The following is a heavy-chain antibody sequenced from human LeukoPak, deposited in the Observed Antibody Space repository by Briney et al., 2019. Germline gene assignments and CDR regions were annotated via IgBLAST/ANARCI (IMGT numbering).Heavy chain of an antibody. CDR3: AKGPYCSSTSCYWHDAFDI. Sequence: GSLRLSCAASGFTFSSYAMSWVHQAPGKGLEWVSAISGSGGSTYYADSVKVRFTISRDNSKNTLYLQMNSLRAEDTAVYYCAKGPYCSSTSCYWHDAFDIWGQGTMVTVSS. D-gene: IGHD2-2*01. J-gene: IGHJ3*02. CDR2: ISGSGGST. CDR1: GFTFSSYA. V-gene: IGHV3-23*01.